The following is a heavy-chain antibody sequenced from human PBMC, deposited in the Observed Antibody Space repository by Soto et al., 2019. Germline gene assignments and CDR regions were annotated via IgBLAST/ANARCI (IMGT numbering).Heavy chain of an antibody. CDR1: GGSISSGDYY. Sequence: SETLSLTCTVSGGSISSGDYYWSWIRQPPGKGLEWIGYIYNSGSTYYNPSLTSRGTISVDTSTNQFFRKLSSVTAAYTALYYCAGIPSGYCGGDCYVGYWGQGTLVTVSS. CDR2: IYNSGST. J-gene: IGHJ4*02. V-gene: IGHV4-30-4*01. CDR3: AGIPSGYCGGDCYVGY. D-gene: IGHD2-21*02.